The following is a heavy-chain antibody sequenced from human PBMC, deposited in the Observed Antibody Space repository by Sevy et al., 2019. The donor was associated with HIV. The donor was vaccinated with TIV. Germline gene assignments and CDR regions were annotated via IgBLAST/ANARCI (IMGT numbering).Heavy chain of an antibody. CDR2: INPSGGST. D-gene: IGHD4-17*01. J-gene: IGHJ4*02. CDR1: GYTFTSYY. CDR3: ARVRVDYGDYGTRFFDY. Sequence: ASVKVSCKASGYTFTSYYMHWVRQAPGQGLEWMGIINPSGGSTSYAQKFQGRVTMTRDTSTSTVYMELSSLRSEDTAVYYCARVRVDYGDYGTRFFDYWGQGTLVTVSS. V-gene: IGHV1-46*01.